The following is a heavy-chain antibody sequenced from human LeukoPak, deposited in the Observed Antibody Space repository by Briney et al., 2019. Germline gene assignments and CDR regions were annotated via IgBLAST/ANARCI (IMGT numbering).Heavy chain of an antibody. CDR1: GGPISSYY. CDR3: ARAEYYYDSSGYRNWYFDL. J-gene: IGHJ2*01. Sequence: PSETLSLTCTVSGGPISSYYWSWIRQPAGKGLEWIGRIYTSGSTNYNPSLKSRVTMSLDTSKNQFSLKLSSVTAADTAVYYCARAEYYYDSSGYRNWYFDLWGRGTLVTVSS. V-gene: IGHV4-4*07. D-gene: IGHD3-22*01. CDR2: IYTSGST.